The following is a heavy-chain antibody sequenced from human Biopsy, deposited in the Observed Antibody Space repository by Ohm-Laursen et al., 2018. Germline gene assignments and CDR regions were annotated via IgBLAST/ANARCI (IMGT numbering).Heavy chain of an antibody. D-gene: IGHD3-22*01. CDR2: INHSGRT. Sequence: TLSLTCAVYGESFNGYYWSWIRQTPGKGLEWIGEINHSGRTNYNPSLMSRVTISVDTSKNQFSLKVRSVTAADTAVYYCVRGVDYYDPYHYYALDVWGQGTTVTVPS. CDR3: VRGVDYYDPYHYYALDV. J-gene: IGHJ6*02. CDR1: GESFNGYY. V-gene: IGHV4-34*01.